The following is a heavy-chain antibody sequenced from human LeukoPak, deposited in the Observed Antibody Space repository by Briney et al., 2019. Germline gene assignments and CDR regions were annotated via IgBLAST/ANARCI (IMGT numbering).Heavy chain of an antibody. CDR3: ARHWRYYYGSGSPGTDYIDV. Sequence: ASVKVSCKASGYTFTGYYMHWLRQAPGQGLGWMGWIKPNSGGTNYEQKFQGRVTMTRATSISTAYMELSRLRSDDTAVYYCARHWRYYYGSGSPGTDYIDVWGKGTTVTVSS. CDR2: IKPNSGGT. D-gene: IGHD3-10*01. V-gene: IGHV1-2*02. CDR1: GYTFTGYY. J-gene: IGHJ6*03.